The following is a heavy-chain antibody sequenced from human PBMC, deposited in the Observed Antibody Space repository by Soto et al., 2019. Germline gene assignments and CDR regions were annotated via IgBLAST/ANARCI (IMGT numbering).Heavy chain of an antibody. CDR2: MNSKSGGA. CDR3: TRENIEKSDGLYDAFDI. D-gene: IGHD2-15*01. V-gene: IGHV1-2*02. J-gene: IGHJ3*02. CDR1: AYTFTDYY. Sequence: ASVKVSCKTSAYTFTDYYTHGLLQAPGRGLQGRGWMNSKSGGAYFAQKLHGRVTLTRDTSTGTAYIEVNSLTSDDTGVYFFTRENIEKSDGLYDAFDIWGQGTTVTV.